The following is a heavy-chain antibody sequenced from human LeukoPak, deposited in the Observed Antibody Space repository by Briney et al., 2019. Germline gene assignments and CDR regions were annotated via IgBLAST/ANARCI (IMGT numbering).Heavy chain of an antibody. Sequence: SVKVSCKASGGTFSSYAISWVRQAPGQGLEWMGRIIPIFGTANYAQTFQGRVTITTDESTSTAYMELSSLRSEDTAVYYCATNRDCSGGSRYPYYYYYMDVWGKGTTVTVSS. CDR3: ATNRDCSGGSRYPYYYYYMDV. J-gene: IGHJ6*03. D-gene: IGHD2-15*01. CDR1: GGTFSSYA. CDR2: IIPIFGTA. V-gene: IGHV1-69*05.